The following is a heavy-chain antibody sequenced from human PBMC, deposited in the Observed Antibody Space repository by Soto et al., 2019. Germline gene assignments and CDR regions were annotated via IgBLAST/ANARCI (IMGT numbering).Heavy chain of an antibody. Sequence: QVQLVESGGGVVQPGRSLRLSCAASGFTFSSYGMHWVRQAPGKGLEWVAVISYDGSNKYYADSVKGRFTISRDNSKNTLYLQMNSLRAEDTAVYYCAKYGLEIRYGLVPLPVDYWGQGTLVTVSS. D-gene: IGHD2-2*01. CDR3: AKYGLEIRYGLVPLPVDY. CDR2: ISYDGSNK. J-gene: IGHJ4*02. V-gene: IGHV3-30*18. CDR1: GFTFSSYG.